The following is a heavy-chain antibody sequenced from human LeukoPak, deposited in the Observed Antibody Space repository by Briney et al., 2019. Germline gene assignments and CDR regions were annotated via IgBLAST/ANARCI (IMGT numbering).Heavy chain of an antibody. D-gene: IGHD3-10*01. CDR1: GGSFSGYY. J-gene: IGHJ4*02. V-gene: IGHV4-34*01. Sequence: SETLSLTCAVYGGSFSGYYWSWIRQPPGKGLEWIGEINHSGSTNYNPSLKSRVTISVDTSKNQFSLKLSSVTAADTAVYYCATSITMVRGVTASWGQGTLVTVSS. CDR2: INHSGST. CDR3: ATSITMVRGVTAS.